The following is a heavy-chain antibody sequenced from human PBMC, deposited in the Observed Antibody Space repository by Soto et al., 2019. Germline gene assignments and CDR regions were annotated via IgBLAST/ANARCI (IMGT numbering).Heavy chain of an antibody. D-gene: IGHD4-4*01. CDR3: ARHNYYSNHYYYGMDV. CDR1: GDSISSSKW. V-gene: IGHV4-4*02. CDR2: IYHDGST. Sequence: SETLSLTCAVSGDSISSSKWWTWVRQTPEKGLEWIGEIYHDGSTYSNPPLKSRVTMSVDMPRNQFLLKVTSVTAADTAVYYCARHNYYSNHYYYGMDVWGQGTTVTVSS. J-gene: IGHJ6*02.